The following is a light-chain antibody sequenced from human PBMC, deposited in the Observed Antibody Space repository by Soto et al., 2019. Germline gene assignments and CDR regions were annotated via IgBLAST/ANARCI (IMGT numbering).Light chain of an antibody. CDR2: GAS. CDR1: QSVSSN. Sequence: EIVMTQSPATLSVSPGERATLSCRASQSVSSNLAWYQQKPGQAPRLLIYGASTRATGIPARFSGSGSGTEFTLTISRLEPEDFAVYYCQQYGGSSTFGQGTKVDIK. CDR3: QQYGGSST. J-gene: IGKJ1*01. V-gene: IGKV3-15*01.